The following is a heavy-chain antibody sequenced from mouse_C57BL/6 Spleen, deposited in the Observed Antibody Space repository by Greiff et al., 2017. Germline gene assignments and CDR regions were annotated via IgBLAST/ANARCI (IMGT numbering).Heavy chain of an antibody. V-gene: IGHV1-61*01. Sequence: QVQLQQPGAELVRPGSSVKLSCKASGYTFTSYWMDWVKQRPGQGLEWIGNIYPSDSETHYNQKFKDKATLTVDKSSSTAYMQLSSLTSEDSAVYCCARADGSSFYFDYWGQGTTLTVSS. CDR2: IYPSDSET. J-gene: IGHJ2*01. D-gene: IGHD1-1*01. CDR3: ARADGSSFYFDY. CDR1: GYTFTSYW.